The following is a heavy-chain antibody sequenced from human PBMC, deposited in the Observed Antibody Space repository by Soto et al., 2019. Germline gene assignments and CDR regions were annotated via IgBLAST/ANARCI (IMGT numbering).Heavy chain of an antibody. V-gene: IGHV4-4*02. D-gene: IGHD5-18*01. CDR3: ARLDTAMAPFDY. CDR2: IYHSGST. Sequence: SETLSLTCAVSGGSISSSNWCSWVRQPPGKGLEWIGEIYHSGSTNYNPSLKSRVTISVDKSKNQFSLKLSSVTAADTAVYYCARLDTAMAPFDYWGQGTLVTVSS. J-gene: IGHJ4*02. CDR1: GGSISSSNW.